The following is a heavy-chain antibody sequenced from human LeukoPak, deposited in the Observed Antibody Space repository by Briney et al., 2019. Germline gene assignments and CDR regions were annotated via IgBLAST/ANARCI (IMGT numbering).Heavy chain of an antibody. CDR3: AREKKYYFDY. J-gene: IGHJ4*02. V-gene: IGHV3-53*01. Sequence: PGGSLRLSCAASGFTVSSNYMSWVRQAPGKGLEWVSVIYSGGSTYYADSVKGRFTISRDNSKNALYLQMNSLRAEDTAVYYCAREKKYYFDYWGQGTLVTVSS. CDR2: IYSGGST. CDR1: GFTVSSNY.